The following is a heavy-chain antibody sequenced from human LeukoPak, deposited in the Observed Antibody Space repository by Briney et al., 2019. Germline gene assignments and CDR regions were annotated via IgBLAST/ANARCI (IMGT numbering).Heavy chain of an antibody. Sequence: GRSLRLSCAASGFTFSSYAMHWVRQAPGKGLEWVAVISYDGSNKYYADSVKGRFTISRDNSKNTLYLQMNSLRAEDTAVYYCARVASYYDFWSLEGGYYYMDVWGKGTTVTVSS. CDR2: ISYDGSNK. CDR1: GFTFSSYA. V-gene: IGHV3-30-3*01. J-gene: IGHJ6*03. D-gene: IGHD3-3*01. CDR3: ARVASYYDFWSLEGGYYYMDV.